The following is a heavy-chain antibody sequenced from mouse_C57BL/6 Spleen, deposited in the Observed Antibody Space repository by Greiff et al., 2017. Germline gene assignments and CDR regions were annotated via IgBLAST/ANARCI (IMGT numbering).Heavy chain of an antibody. CDR2: ISNGGGST. D-gene: IGHD2-4*01. CDR1: GFTFSDYY. CDR3: ARLGDYDSYFDY. J-gene: IGHJ2*01. V-gene: IGHV5-12*01. Sequence: EVKLEESGGGLVQPGGSLKLSCAASGFTFSDYYMYWVRQTPEKRLEWVAYISNGGGSTYYPDTVKGRFTISRDDAKNTLYLQMSRLKSEDTAMYYCARLGDYDSYFDYWGQGTTLTVSS.